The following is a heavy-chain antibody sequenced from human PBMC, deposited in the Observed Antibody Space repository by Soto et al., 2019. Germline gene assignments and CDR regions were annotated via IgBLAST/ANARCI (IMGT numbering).Heavy chain of an antibody. Sequence: QVQLVQSGAEEKKPGASVKVSCKASGYTFTSYAMHWVRQAPGQRLEWMGWINAGNGNTKYSQKFQGRVTITRDTSASTAYMELSSLRSEDTAVYYCARGSGWYHPFDYWGQGTLVTVSS. J-gene: IGHJ4*02. CDR3: ARGSGWYHPFDY. D-gene: IGHD6-19*01. V-gene: IGHV1-3*05. CDR1: GYTFTSYA. CDR2: INAGNGNT.